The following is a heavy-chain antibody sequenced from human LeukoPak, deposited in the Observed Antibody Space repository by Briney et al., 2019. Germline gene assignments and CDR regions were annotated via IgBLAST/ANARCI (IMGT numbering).Heavy chain of an antibody. Sequence: GGSLRLSCAASGFTFSSYAMHWVRQAPGKGLEWVAVISYDGSNKYYADSVKGRFTISRDNSKNTLYLQMNSLRAEDTAVYYCARGGQKGVLLAVAGITPHIDYWGQGTLVTVSS. CDR1: GFTFSSYA. CDR3: ARGGQKGVLLAVAGITPHIDY. CDR2: ISYDGSNK. D-gene: IGHD6-19*01. J-gene: IGHJ4*02. V-gene: IGHV3-30*04.